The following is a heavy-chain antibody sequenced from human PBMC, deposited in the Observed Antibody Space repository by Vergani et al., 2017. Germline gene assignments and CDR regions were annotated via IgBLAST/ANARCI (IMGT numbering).Heavy chain of an antibody. Sequence: EVQLVESGGDLVQPGRSLRLSCQTSGFNFGEYGVSWVRQAPGKGLEWIGFIRSKTYGATTEYAASVRGRFTISRDDSKGIAYLQMSSLTAEDTAIYYCAGPQGTSAYYYGGFDYWGQGILVTVSS. CDR2: IRSKTYGATT. CDR1: GFNFGEYG. D-gene: IGHD3-22*01. V-gene: IGHV3-49*04. J-gene: IGHJ4*02. CDR3: AGPQGTSAYYYGGFDY.